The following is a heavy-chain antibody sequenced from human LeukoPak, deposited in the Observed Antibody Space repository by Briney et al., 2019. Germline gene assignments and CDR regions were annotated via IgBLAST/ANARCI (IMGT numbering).Heavy chain of an antibody. CDR2: INPVSGGS. V-gene: IGHV1-2*02. Sequence: ASVKVSCKASGYTFPANYMHWVRHAPGQGLEWMGWINPVSGGSNSAQKFQGRVTMTMETSISTAYMALSRLSSDDTAVYYCARVQVSDDNWGFFDYWGQGTLVTVSS. J-gene: IGHJ4*02. CDR3: ARVQVSDDNWGFFDY. D-gene: IGHD1-1*01. CDR1: GYTFPANY.